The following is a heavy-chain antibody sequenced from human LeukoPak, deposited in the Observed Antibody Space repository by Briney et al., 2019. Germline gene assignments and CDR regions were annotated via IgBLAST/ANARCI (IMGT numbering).Heavy chain of an antibody. V-gene: IGHV1-24*01. D-gene: IGHD3-22*01. J-gene: IGHJ4*02. Sequence: ASVKVSCKVSGYTLTELSMHWARQAPGKGLEWMGGFDPEDGETIYAQKFQGRVTMTEDTSTDTAYMELSSLRSEDTAVYYCASETYDSSGYYYIFDYWGQGTLVTVSS. CDR1: GYTLTELS. CDR3: ASETYDSSGYYYIFDY. CDR2: FDPEDGET.